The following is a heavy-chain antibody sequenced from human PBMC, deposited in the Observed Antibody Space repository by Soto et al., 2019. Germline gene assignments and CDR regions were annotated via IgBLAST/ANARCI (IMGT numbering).Heavy chain of an antibody. CDR1: GYTFTGYY. D-gene: IGHD3-22*01. J-gene: IGHJ6*02. CDR3: ARDQENYDSSGYPLYYYYYGMDV. Sequence: ASVKVSCKASGYTFTGYYMHWVRQAPGQGLEWTGWINPNSGGTNYAQKFQGRVTMTRDTSISTAYMELSRLRSDDTAVYYCARDQENYDSSGYPLYYYYYGMDVWGQGTTVTVSS. CDR2: INPNSGGT. V-gene: IGHV1-2*02.